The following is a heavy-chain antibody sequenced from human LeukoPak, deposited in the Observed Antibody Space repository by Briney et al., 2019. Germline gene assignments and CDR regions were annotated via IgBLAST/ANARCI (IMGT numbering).Heavy chain of an antibody. CDR2: IIPIFGTA. CDR3: ARDAAVAGPDAFDI. V-gene: IGHV1-69*13. Sequence: ASVKVSCKASGYTFTSYGISWVRQAPGQGLEWMGGIIPIFGTANYAQKFQGRVTITADESTSTACMELSSLRSEDTAVYYCARDAAVAGPDAFDIWGQGTMVTVSS. D-gene: IGHD6-19*01. J-gene: IGHJ3*02. CDR1: GYTFTSYG.